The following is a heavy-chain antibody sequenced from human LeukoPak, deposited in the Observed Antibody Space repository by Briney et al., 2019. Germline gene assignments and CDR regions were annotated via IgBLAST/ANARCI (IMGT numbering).Heavy chain of an antibody. CDR2: INPNSGGT. V-gene: IGHV1-2*02. CDR1: GYTFTGYY. Sequence: ASVKVSCKASGYTFTGYYMHWVRQAPGQGLEWMGWINPNSGGTNYAQKFQGRVTMTRDTSTSTVYMELSSLRSEDTAVYYCARDQRQWPYYFDYWGQGTLVTVSS. J-gene: IGHJ4*02. D-gene: IGHD6-19*01. CDR3: ARDQRQWPYYFDY.